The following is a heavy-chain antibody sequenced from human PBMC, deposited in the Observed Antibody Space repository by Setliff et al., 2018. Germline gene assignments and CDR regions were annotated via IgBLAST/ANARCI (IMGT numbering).Heavy chain of an antibody. Sequence: SETLSLTCTVSGGSISSYYWSWIRQPAGKGLEWIGHIHIGGGANYNPSLKSRVTMSIDTSKNQFSLKLNSVTAADMAVYYCAREQWLDPPGYYYMDVWAKGTTVTVSS. V-gene: IGHV4-4*07. CDR1: GGSISSYY. J-gene: IGHJ6*03. CDR3: AREQWLDPPGYYYMDV. CDR2: IHIGGGA. D-gene: IGHD6-19*01.